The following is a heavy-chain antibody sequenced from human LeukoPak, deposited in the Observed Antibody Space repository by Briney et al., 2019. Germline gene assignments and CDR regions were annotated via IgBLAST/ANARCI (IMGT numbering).Heavy chain of an antibody. D-gene: IGHD5-24*01. V-gene: IGHV4-31*03. CDR3: ARVEAATTNPRFDY. Sequence: SQTLSLTCTVSGGSISNAAYYWSWIRQHPGKGLEWIGYIYYSGSTYYNPSLKSRVTISVDTPKNQFSLELSSVTAADTAVYYCARVEAATTNPRFDYWGQGTLVTVSS. J-gene: IGHJ4*02. CDR2: IYYSGST. CDR1: GGSISNAAYY.